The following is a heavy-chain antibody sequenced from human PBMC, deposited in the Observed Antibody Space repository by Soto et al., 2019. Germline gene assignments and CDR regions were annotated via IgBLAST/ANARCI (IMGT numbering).Heavy chain of an antibody. CDR3: ASLLAYCGGDCYSGAVYFDL. CDR2: IYYSGST. J-gene: IGHJ2*01. D-gene: IGHD2-21*02. Sequence: PSETLSLTCTVSGGSISSSSYYWGWIRQPPGKGLEWIGSIYYSGSTYYNPSLKSRVTISVDTSKNQFSLKLSSVTAADTAVYYCASLLAYCGGDCYSGAVYFDLWGRGTLVTVSS. CDR1: GGSISSSSYY. V-gene: IGHV4-39*01.